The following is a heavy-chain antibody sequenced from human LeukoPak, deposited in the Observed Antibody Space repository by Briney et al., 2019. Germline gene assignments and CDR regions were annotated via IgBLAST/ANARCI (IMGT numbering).Heavy chain of an antibody. Sequence: ASVKVSCKASGYTFTSYYMHWVRQAPGQGLEWMGIINPSGGSTSYAQKFQGRVTMTRDTSTSTVYMELSSLRSEDTAVYYCARRRDGYNFLGGPFDIWGQGTMVTVSS. CDR3: ARRRDGYNFLGGPFDI. D-gene: IGHD5-24*01. V-gene: IGHV1-46*01. CDR1: GYTFTSYY. J-gene: IGHJ3*02. CDR2: INPSGGST.